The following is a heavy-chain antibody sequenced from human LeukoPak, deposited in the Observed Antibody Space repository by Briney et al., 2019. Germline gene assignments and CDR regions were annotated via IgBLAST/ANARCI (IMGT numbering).Heavy chain of an antibody. J-gene: IGHJ3*02. D-gene: IGHD3-16*01. CDR2: ISAYNGNT. Sequence: ASPKVSCTASGYSFTIYGICWVRHAPGQGLEWMAWISAYNGNTNYAQKLQGRVTMTTDTSTSTAYMELRSLRSDDTAVYYCARGDDAFYIWGQGTMVTVSS. CDR3: ARGDDAFYI. CDR1: GYSFTIYG. V-gene: IGHV1-18*01.